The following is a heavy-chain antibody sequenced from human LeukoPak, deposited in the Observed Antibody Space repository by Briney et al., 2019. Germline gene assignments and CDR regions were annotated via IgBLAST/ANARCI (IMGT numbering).Heavy chain of an antibody. V-gene: IGHV3-49*04. J-gene: IGHJ5*02. CDR1: GFTFGDYA. CDR2: IRSRSHGATT. CDR3: LRHYFGNNWFDP. Sequence: GGSLRLSCAASGFTFGDYAINWVRQAPGKGLEWVGFIRSRSHGATTDYAASVRARFAISRDDSKNTAYLQMYSLETQDTGVCYCLRHYFGNNWFDPWGQGTLVTVSS. D-gene: IGHD1-14*01.